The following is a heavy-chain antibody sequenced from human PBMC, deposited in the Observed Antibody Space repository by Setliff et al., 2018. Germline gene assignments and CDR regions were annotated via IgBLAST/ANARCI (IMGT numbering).Heavy chain of an antibody. CDR1: GGTFSDYH. D-gene: IGHD1-1*01. CDR2: INHRGST. Sequence: SETLSLTCAAYGGTFSDYHWTWIRQSPEKGLEWIGEINHRGSTNYSPSLKSRVTISIDKSNNQFSLKLTSMTAADTAVYYCAKGGGRYHSDSWGQGILVTVSS. V-gene: IGHV4-34*01. CDR3: AKGGGRYHSDS. J-gene: IGHJ4*02.